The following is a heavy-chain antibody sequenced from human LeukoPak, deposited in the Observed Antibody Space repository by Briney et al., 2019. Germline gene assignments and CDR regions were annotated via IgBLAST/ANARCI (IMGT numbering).Heavy chain of an antibody. CDR1: GYSISSGYY. Sequence: SETLSLTCTVSGYSISSGYYWGWIRQPPGKGLEWIGSIYHSGSTYYNPSLKSRVTISVDTSKKQFSLKLSSVTAADTAVYYFARDKRWTPGVVLITRGFDYWGQGTLVTVSS. CDR2: IYHSGST. J-gene: IGHJ4*02. D-gene: IGHD3-22*01. V-gene: IGHV4-38-2*02. CDR3: ARDKRWTPGVVLITRGFDY.